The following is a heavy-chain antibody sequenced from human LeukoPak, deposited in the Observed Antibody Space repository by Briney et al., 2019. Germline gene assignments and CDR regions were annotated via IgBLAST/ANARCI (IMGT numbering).Heavy chain of an antibody. Sequence: ASVKVSCKASGYTFTSYGISWVRQAPGQGLEWMGWINPNSGGTNYAQKFQGRVTMTRDTSISTAYMELSRLRSDDTAVYYCARGGRVTASFYYFDYWGQGTLVTVSS. CDR2: INPNSGGT. D-gene: IGHD2-21*02. J-gene: IGHJ4*02. CDR3: ARGGRVTASFYYFDY. V-gene: IGHV1-2*02. CDR1: GYTFTSYG.